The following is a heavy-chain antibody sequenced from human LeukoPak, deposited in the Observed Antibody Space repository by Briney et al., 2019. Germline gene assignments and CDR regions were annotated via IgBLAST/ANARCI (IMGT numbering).Heavy chain of an antibody. CDR2: ISSNGGST. CDR3: VKDLMSGYSYGYEAAFDI. D-gene: IGHD5-18*01. CDR1: GFTFSRYA. J-gene: IGHJ3*02. V-gene: IGHV3-64D*06. Sequence: GGSLRLSCSASGFTFSRYAMHWVRQAPGKGLEYVSAISSNGGSTYYADSVKGRFTISRDNSKNTLYLQMSSMRAEDTAVYYCVKDLMSGYSYGYEAAFDIWGQGTMVTVSS.